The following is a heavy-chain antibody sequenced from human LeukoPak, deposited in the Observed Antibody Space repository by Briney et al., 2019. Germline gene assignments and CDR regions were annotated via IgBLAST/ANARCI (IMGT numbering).Heavy chain of an antibody. J-gene: IGHJ4*02. Sequence: GGSLRLSCAASGFTFSSYEMNWVRQAPGKGLEWVSSISSSSSYIYYADSVKGRFTISRDNAKNSLYLQMNSLRAEDTAVYYCARDPPQSIAVAGIDFDYWGQGTLVTVSS. D-gene: IGHD6-19*01. V-gene: IGHV3-21*01. CDR2: ISSSSSYI. CDR1: GFTFSSYE. CDR3: ARDPPQSIAVAGIDFDY.